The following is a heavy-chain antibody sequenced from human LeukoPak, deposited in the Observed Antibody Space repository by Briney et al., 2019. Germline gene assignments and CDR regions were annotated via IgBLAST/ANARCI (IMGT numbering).Heavy chain of an antibody. V-gene: IGHV1-18*01. CDR2: IGADNENT. Sequence: GASVKVSCKASSYTFAIFGVTWVRQAPGQGLEWVGWIGADNENTNYAQKFQGRVTMTTDTSTSTVYMELRSLRSDDTAVYYCARAGATVTKFYDYWGQGTLVTVSS. D-gene: IGHD4-17*01. J-gene: IGHJ4*02. CDR3: ARAGATVTKFYDY. CDR1: SYTFAIFG.